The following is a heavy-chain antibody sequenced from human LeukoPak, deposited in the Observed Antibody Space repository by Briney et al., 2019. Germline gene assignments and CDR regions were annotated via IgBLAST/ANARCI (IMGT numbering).Heavy chain of an antibody. CDR2: FDPEDGET. CDR3: ASTVTPGYYFDY. Sequence: ASVKVSCKVSGYTLTELSMHWVRQAPGKGLEWMGGFDPEDGETIYAQKFQGRVTMTEDTSTDTAYMELSSLRSEDTAVYYCASTVTPGYYFDYWGQGTLVTVSS. V-gene: IGHV1-24*01. CDR1: GYTLTELS. J-gene: IGHJ4*02. D-gene: IGHD4-17*01.